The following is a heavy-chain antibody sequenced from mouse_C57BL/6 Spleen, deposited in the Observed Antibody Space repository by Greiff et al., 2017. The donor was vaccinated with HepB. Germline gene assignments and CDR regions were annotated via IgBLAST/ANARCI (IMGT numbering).Heavy chain of an antibody. CDR1: GYTFTSYW. CDR3: ARDFYYYGSSHFDY. CDR2: IHPNSGST. D-gene: IGHD1-1*01. Sequence: QVQLQQPGAELVKPGASVKLSCKASGYTFTSYWMHWVKQRPGQGLEWIGMIHPNSGSTNYNEKFKSKATLTVDKSSSTAYMQLSSLTSEDSAVYYCARDFYYYGSSHFDYWGQGTTLTVSS. J-gene: IGHJ2*01. V-gene: IGHV1-64*01.